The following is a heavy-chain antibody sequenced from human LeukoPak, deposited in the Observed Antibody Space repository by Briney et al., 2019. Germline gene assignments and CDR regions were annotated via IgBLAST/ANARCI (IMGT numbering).Heavy chain of an antibody. CDR3: ARIPGGALNWFDP. CDR2: IYYSGST. D-gene: IGHD2-2*02. J-gene: IGHJ5*02. Sequence: SETLSLTCTVSGGSISSSSYYWGWIRQPPGKGLEWIGTIYYSGSTYYNPSLKSRVTISVDTSKNQFSLKLTSVTAADRAVYYCARIPGGALNWFDPWGQGTLVTVSS. CDR1: GGSISSSSYY. V-gene: IGHV4-39*01.